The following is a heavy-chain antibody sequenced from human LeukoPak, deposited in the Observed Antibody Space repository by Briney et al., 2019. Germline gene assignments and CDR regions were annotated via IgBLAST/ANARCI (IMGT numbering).Heavy chain of an antibody. CDR1: GYTFTSYY. CDR3: ARDGLTTVTPPHYYYYYMDV. Sequence: ASVKVSCKASGYTFTSYYMHWVRQAPGQGLEWMGIINPSGGSTSYAQKFQGRVTMTRDMSTSTVYMELSSLRSEDTAVYYCARDGLTTVTPPHYYYYYMDVWGKGTTVTVSS. CDR2: INPSGGST. D-gene: IGHD4-11*01. V-gene: IGHV1-46*01. J-gene: IGHJ6*03.